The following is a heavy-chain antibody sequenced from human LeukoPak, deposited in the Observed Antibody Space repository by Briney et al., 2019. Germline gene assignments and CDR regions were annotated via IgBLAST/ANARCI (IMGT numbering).Heavy chain of an antibody. V-gene: IGHV3-23*01. D-gene: IGHD4-17*01. CDR3: AKDGDPTVTTDFDY. CDR1: GFTITSYT. CDR2: ISDSGSNT. J-gene: IGHJ4*02. Sequence: GSLRLSRPTPGFTITSYTMNWVRQAPGKGLERDSAISDSGSNTYYADSVKGRFSISRDNSKNTLYLHMNSLRAEDTAVYYCAKDGDPTVTTDFDYWGQGTLVTVSS.